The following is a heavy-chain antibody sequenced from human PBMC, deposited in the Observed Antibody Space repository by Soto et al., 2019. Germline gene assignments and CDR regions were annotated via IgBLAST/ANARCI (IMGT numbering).Heavy chain of an antibody. J-gene: IGHJ2*01. Sequence: PGGSLRLSCAASGFTFSSYSMNWVRQAPGKGLEWVSYISSSSSTIYYADSVKGRFTISRDNAKNSLYLQMNSLRAEDTAVYYCARDGRWDYGSGSYFPTEWYFDLWGRGTLVTVSS. D-gene: IGHD3-10*01. CDR1: GFTFSSYS. CDR3: ARDGRWDYGSGSYFPTEWYFDL. V-gene: IGHV3-48*01. CDR2: ISSSSSTI.